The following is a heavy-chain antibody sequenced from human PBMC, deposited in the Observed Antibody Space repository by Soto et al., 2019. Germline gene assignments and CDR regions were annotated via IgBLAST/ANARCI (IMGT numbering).Heavy chain of an antibody. D-gene: IGHD1-7*01. CDR2: ISYSGST. V-gene: IGHV4-31*03. CDR3: ARDDDGTSHYSQFNF. CDR1: GGSISSGGYY. Sequence: PSETLSLTCTVSGGSISSGGYYWSWIRQHPGTGLEWIGHISYSGSTYYNTSLKSRVTISVDTSRNQFSLIVNSVTAEDTAIYFCARDDDGTSHYSQFNFWGQATLVTVSS. J-gene: IGHJ4*02.